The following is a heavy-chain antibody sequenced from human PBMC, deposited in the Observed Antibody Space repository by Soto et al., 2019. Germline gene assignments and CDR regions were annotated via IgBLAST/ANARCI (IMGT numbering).Heavy chain of an antibody. D-gene: IGHD3-22*01. Sequence: EVQLVESEGGLVQPGGSQRLSCAASAFTFKNHWMHWLSQVPGKGPVWVSRINGDGSFTSYADAVKGRFTISRDNAKNTLSLQMNSLRAEDTAVYYCAREIYDDYDSSGFDHWGQGTLVTVSS. CDR3: AREIYDDYDSSGFDH. V-gene: IGHV3-74*01. CDR2: INGDGSFT. J-gene: IGHJ4*02. CDR1: AFTFKNHW.